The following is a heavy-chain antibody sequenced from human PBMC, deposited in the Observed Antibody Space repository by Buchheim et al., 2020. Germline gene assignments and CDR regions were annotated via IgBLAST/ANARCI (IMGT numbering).Heavy chain of an antibody. V-gene: IGHV4-30-4*01. CDR2: IYYSGST. J-gene: IGHJ6*02. CDR3: ARDRGRGTYYYYGMDV. CDR1: GGSISSGDYY. D-gene: IGHD1-1*01. Sequence: QVQLQESGPGLVKPSQTLSLTCTVSGGSISSGDYYWSWIRQPPGKGLEWIGYIYYSGSTYYNPPLKSRVPISVDTSKNQFSLKLSSVTAADTAVYYCARDRGRGTYYYYGMDVWGQGTT.